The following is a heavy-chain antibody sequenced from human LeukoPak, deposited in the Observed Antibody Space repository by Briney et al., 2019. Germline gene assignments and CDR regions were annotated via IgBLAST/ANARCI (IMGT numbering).Heavy chain of an antibody. J-gene: IGHJ4*02. D-gene: IGHD3-22*01. Sequence: PGASLRLSCADYGVTSRSYAMSWVRQAPGKGLELVLVITGSGGRTYYAGSVKGRFTISRDNSKNTLYLQMNSLRAEDTAVYYCAKVHYYDSSGYYWFDYWGQGTLVTVSS. CDR2: ITGSGGRT. V-gene: IGHV3-23*01. CDR1: GVTSRSYA. CDR3: AKVHYYDSSGYYWFDY.